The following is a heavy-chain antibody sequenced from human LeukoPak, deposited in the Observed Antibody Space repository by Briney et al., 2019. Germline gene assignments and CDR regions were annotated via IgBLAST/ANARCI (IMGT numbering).Heavy chain of an antibody. CDR1: GGTFNNYA. Sequence: GASVTVSCKASGGTFNNYAINWVRQAPGQGLEWMGGIFPLFETTNYAQGFQGRVTITADDSTSTAYMELNSLTTEDTAVYYCARGRESHGHYFHFWGQGTLVTVSS. CDR3: ARGRESHGHYFHF. D-gene: IGHD1-26*01. CDR2: IFPLFETT. V-gene: IGHV1-69*13. J-gene: IGHJ4*02.